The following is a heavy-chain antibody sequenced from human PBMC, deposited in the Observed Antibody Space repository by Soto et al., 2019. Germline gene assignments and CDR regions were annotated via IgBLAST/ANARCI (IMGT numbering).Heavy chain of an antibody. J-gene: IGHJ4*02. CDR1: GDTFNFYS. Sequence: QVQLVQSGAEVKRPGSSVKVSCKASGDTFNFYSINWVRQAPGLGLEWMGRVNPIVSMSNYAQKFQGRVRITADTSTSTASMELSSLRSEDTAIYYCASSYGSGYRAFDYWGQGALVTVSS. CDR3: ASSYGSGYRAFDY. V-gene: IGHV1-69*02. D-gene: IGHD3-10*01. CDR2: VNPIVSMS.